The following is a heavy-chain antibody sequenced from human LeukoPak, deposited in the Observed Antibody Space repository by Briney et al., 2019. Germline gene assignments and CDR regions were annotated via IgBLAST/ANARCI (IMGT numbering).Heavy chain of an antibody. V-gene: IGHV4-30-4*01. CDR1: GGSISSGDYY. J-gene: IGHJ4*02. CDR2: IYYSGST. CDR3: ARGDYGDYGKAIAY. D-gene: IGHD4-17*01. Sequence: SETLSLTCTVSGGSISSGDYYWSWIRQPPGKGLEWIGYIYYSGSTYYNPSLKSRVTLSVDTSKTQFSLKLSSVTAADAAVYYCARGDYGDYGKAIAYWGQGTLVTVSS.